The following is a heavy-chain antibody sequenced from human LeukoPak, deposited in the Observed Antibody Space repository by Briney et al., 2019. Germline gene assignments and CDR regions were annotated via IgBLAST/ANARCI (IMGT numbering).Heavy chain of an antibody. CDR2: LHQYGSS. Sequence: LHCLWWLHQYGSSKYNPSLKSRVTISLDTSKNQFSLRLSSMTAADTAVYYCARGSTVVTPDYWGQGTLVTVSS. V-gene: IGHV4-59*08. D-gene: IGHD4-23*01. CDR3: ARGSTVVTPDY. J-gene: IGHJ4*02.